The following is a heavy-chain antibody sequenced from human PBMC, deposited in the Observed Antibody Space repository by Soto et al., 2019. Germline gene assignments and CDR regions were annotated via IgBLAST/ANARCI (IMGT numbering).Heavy chain of an antibody. V-gene: IGHV4-59*01. Sequence: QVRLQESGPGLVMPSETLSLTCTVSTDSLRGSYWSWVRQPPGKRPEWIGCIHYTGSIHYNPSLSSRVTISEGSSKNQFSLRLSSVTAADTAVYYCATGVDNDKVGHWGQGTLVTVSS. J-gene: IGHJ4*02. CDR2: IHYTGSI. CDR3: ATGVDNDKVGH. D-gene: IGHD2-8*01. CDR1: TDSLRGSY.